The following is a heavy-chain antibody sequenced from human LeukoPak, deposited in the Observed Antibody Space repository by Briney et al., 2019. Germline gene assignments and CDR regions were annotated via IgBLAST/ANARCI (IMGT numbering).Heavy chain of an antibody. D-gene: IGHD3-22*01. CDR2: ITSRGEST. Sequence: GGSLRLSCAASGFTLSIYAMSWVRQAPGKGLQWVSSITSRGESTWYVDSVKGRFTITRDNSENTLYLQMHGLRAEDTAVYYCARDRPNYYGSDGHYYRRDGDYWGRGTLVTVSS. CDR3: ARDRPNYYGSDGHYYRRDGDY. V-gene: IGHV3-23*01. J-gene: IGHJ4*02. CDR1: GFTLSIYA.